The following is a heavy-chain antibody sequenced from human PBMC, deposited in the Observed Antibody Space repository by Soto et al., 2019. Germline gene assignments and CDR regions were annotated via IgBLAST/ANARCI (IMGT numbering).Heavy chain of an antibody. CDR2: IHPSGGGT. V-gene: IGHV1-46*02. CDR1: GYTFNTYY. J-gene: IGHJ4*02. Sequence: QVQLVQSGAEVRKPGASVKVSCSPSGYTFNTYYLHWLRQAPGQALEWMGVIHPSGGGTTYAQKFLGRVPVTRETSTTTVFMELSSRRSDDTAVYYCARGGHIAVVTASFDNWGQGTLVTVSS. CDR3: ARGGHIAVVTASFDN. D-gene: IGHD2-21*02.